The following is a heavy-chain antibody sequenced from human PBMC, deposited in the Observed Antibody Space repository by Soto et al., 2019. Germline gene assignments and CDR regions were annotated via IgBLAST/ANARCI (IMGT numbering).Heavy chain of an antibody. D-gene: IGHD6-19*01. V-gene: IGHV4-39*01. CDR1: GASISSSTFY. Sequence: QLQLQESGPGLVKPSETLSLTCTVSGASISSSTFYWGWIRQPPGKGLEWIGTVYYSGSAYYNPSLNGRLPISVDTSKNHFSRKLRSVTAADTALYYCVRHAPYRSGWANRNDYWGQGTLVTVSS. CDR3: VRHAPYRSGWANRNDY. CDR2: VYYSGSA. J-gene: IGHJ4*02.